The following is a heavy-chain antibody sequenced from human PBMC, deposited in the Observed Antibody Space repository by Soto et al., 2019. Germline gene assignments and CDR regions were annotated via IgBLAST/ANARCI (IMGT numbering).Heavy chain of an antibody. CDR3: ARVLRGWFDP. Sequence: SETLSLTXAVSGGSITSANWWTWVRQPPGGGLEWIGEISHSGITNYKASLKSRVTMSVDKTKNDVSLKLTSVTAADTAVYYCARVLRGWFDPWGQGTPVTVS. J-gene: IGHJ5*02. V-gene: IGHV4-4*02. CDR1: GGSITSANW. CDR2: ISHSGIT.